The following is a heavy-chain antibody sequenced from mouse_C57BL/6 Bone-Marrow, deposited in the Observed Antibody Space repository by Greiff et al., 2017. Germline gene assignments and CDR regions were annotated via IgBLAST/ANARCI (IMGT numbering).Heavy chain of an antibody. J-gene: IGHJ3*01. CDR2: INYDGSST. V-gene: IGHV5-16*01. D-gene: IGHD2-4*01. CDR1: GFTFSDYY. CDR3: ARGGGFYDYDGFAY. Sequence: EVHLVESEGGLVQPGSSMKLSCTASGFTFSDYYMAWVRQVPEKGLEWVANINYDGSSTYYLDSLKSRFIISRDNAKNILYLQMTSLKSEDTATYYCARGGGFYDYDGFAYWGQGTLVTVSA.